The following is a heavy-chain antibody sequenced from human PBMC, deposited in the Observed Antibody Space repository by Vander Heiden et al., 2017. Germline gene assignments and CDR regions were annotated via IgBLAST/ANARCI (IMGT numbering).Heavy chain of an antibody. CDR3: AILIREGYNEFDY. CDR2: IFSTGTT. Sequence: LQLQESCPGLVQPPESLFLTCTVSGDSLSSTYYWGWIRQPPGKGLEWIGSIFSTGTTYYNPSLRSRLSISVDMSKNQFSLRLRSVTAADTALYYCAILIREGYNEFDYWGQGSLVTVSS. D-gene: IGHD3-16*01. V-gene: IGHV4-39*01. J-gene: IGHJ4*02. CDR1: GDSLSSTYY.